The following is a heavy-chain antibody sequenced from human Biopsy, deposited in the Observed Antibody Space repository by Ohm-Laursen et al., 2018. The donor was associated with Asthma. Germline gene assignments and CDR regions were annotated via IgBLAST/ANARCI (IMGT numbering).Heavy chain of an antibody. Sequence: SVKVSCKTSGYTFNSAGTTWVRQAPGQGLEWMGWISVYNGNTKVAQKLQDRVTMITDTSTSTAYMELRSLRSDDTAVYFCARAVDYSHYYGIDVWGQGTTVTVSP. D-gene: IGHD3-10*01. V-gene: IGHV1-18*01. CDR1: GYTFNSAG. J-gene: IGHJ6*01. CDR3: ARAVDYSHYYGIDV. CDR2: ISVYNGNT.